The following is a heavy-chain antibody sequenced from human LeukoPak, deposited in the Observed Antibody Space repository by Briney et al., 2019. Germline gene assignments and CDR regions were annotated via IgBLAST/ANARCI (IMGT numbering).Heavy chain of an antibody. CDR1: GDSVSRSDSY. CDR2: IYYSGRT. V-gene: IGHV4-39*01. Sequence: SETLSLTCSVSGDSVSRSDSYWDWIRQPPGKGLEWIGTIYYSGRTYYSPSLKSRVTMSVDPSNNQFSLNLRSVTAADTALYYCARRRYYDGSGYLEWGQGTLLSVSS. J-gene: IGHJ1*01. CDR3: ARRRYYDGSGYLE. D-gene: IGHD3-22*01.